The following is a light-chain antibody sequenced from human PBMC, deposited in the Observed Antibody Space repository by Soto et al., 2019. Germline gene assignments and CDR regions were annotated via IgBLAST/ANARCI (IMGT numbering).Light chain of an antibody. Sequence: MTQSPSSVSASVGDRLTITFRASRDISNSLAWYQQKPGQAPRLLIYDASSRATGIPDRFSGGGSGTDFTLTISNLQSEDFAVYYCQQYNNWPPITFGQGTRLEIK. CDR3: QQYNNWPPIT. J-gene: IGKJ5*01. CDR2: DAS. V-gene: IGKV3D-15*01. CDR1: RDISNS.